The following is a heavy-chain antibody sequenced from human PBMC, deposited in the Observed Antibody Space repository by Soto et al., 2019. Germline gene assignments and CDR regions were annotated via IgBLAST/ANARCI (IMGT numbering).Heavy chain of an antibody. V-gene: IGHV4-59*01. CDR2: IYFRGST. J-gene: IGHJ4*02. Sequence: SETLSLTCTVSGGSISSYYWSWIRQPPGKGLEWIGYIYFRGSTNYNPSLKSRVTISVDNSKNTLYLQMSSLRAEDTAVYYCVKDQGGYSGYVFDYWGQGTLVTVSS. CDR3: VKDQGGYSGYVFDY. CDR1: GGSISSYY. D-gene: IGHD5-12*01.